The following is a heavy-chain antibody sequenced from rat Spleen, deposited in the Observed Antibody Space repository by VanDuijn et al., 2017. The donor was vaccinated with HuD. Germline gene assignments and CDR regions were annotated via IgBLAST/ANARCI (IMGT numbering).Heavy chain of an antibody. D-gene: IGHD1-9*01. CDR2: ISYAGSST. V-gene: IGHV5-17*01. CDR3: ARQYYGYTD. J-gene: IGHJ3*01. CDR1: GFTFSDYY. Sequence: EVQLVESGGGLVQPGRSLKLSCAASGFTFSDYYMAWVRQAPTKGLGWVATISYAGSSTYYRDSVKGRFTISRDNAKSTLYLQMDSLRSEDTASYYCARQYYGYTDWGQGSLVTVSS.